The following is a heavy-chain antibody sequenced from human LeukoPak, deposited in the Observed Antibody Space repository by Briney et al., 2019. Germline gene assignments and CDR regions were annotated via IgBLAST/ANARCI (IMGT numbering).Heavy chain of an antibody. J-gene: IGHJ3*02. CDR1: GYSISSGYY. CDR3: AHPVNDAFDI. CDR2: IYHSGST. D-gene: IGHD4-11*01. V-gene: IGHV4-38-2*02. Sequence: PSETLSLTCTVSGYSISSGYYWGWTRQPPGKGLEWIGSIYHSGSTYYNPSLKSRVTISVDTSKNQFSLKLSSVTAADTAVYYCAHPVNDAFDIWGQGTMVTVSS.